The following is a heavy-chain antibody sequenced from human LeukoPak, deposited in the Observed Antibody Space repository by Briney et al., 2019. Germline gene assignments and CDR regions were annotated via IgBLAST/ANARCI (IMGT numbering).Heavy chain of an antibody. CDR3: ARDWNRVNWFDP. J-gene: IGHJ5*02. CDR1: GYTFTGYY. V-gene: IGHV1-2*02. Sequence: ASVKVSCKAPGYTFTGYYMHWVRQAPGQGLEWMGWINPNSGGTNYAQKFQGRVTMTRDTSISTAYMELSRLRSDDTAVYYCARDWNRVNWFDPWGQGTLVTVSS. CDR2: INPNSGGT. D-gene: IGHD1-1*01.